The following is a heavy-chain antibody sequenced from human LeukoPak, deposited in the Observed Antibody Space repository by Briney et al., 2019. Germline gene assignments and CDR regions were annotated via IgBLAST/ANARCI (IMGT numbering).Heavy chain of an antibody. CDR3: ARENPSGYYNRPIDY. J-gene: IGHJ4*02. D-gene: IGHD3-22*01. V-gene: IGHV4-61*01. Sequence: SETLSLTCTVSGGSVSSDSYYWTWIRQPPGKGLEWIGYVYYSGRTNYNPTLKSRVTMSVDTSKNQFSLKLSSVTAADTAIYYCARENPSGYYNRPIDYWGQGTLVTVSS. CDR1: GGSVSSDSYY. CDR2: VYYSGRT.